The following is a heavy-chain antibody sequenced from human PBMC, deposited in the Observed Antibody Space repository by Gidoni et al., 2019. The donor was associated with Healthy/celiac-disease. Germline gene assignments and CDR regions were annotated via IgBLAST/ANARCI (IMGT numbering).Heavy chain of an antibody. CDR1: GFAFSTYA. J-gene: IGHJ5*02. D-gene: IGHD5-18*01. V-gene: IGHV3-23*01. Sequence: EVQLLESGGGLVQPGGSLGLSCAASGFAFSTYAMSWVRQVPGKGLEWVLAISGIGVSTYYADSVKGRFTISRDNSKNTLYLQMKSLRAEDTAVYYCALRGYSYGWWSVWFDPWGQGTLVTVSS. CDR2: ISGIGVST. CDR3: ALRGYSYGWWSVWFDP.